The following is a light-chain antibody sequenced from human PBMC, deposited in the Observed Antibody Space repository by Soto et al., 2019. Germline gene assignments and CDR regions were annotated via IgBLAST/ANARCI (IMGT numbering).Light chain of an antibody. J-gene: IGKJ3*01. V-gene: IGKV3-20*01. Sequence: EIVLTQSPGTLSLSPGERGILSCRASQSVSNNYLAWYQQKPGQAPRLLIYVAYTRVTGIPDRFSGSGSGRDFTLTISRLEPDDFAMYYCQQYGSSPLTCGPGTKVDIK. CDR1: QSVSNNY. CDR3: QQYGSSPLT. CDR2: VAY.